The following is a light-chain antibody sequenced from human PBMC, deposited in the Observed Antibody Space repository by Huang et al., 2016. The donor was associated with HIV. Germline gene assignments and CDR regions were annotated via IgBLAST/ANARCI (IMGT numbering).Light chain of an antibody. CDR3: QQRSSWPPYT. CDR1: QSVNTY. CDR2: DAS. J-gene: IGKJ2*01. Sequence: EIVLTQSPATLSLSPGERATLSCRASQSVNTYLAWYKQKPGQSPRLLIYDASNRATGIPARFSGSGSGTDFTLTITSLEPEDFAVYYCQQRSSWPPYTFGQGTKLEIK. V-gene: IGKV3-11*01.